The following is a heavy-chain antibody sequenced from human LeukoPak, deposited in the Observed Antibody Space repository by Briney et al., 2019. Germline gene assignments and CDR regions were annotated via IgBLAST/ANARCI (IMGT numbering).Heavy chain of an antibody. V-gene: IGHV1-18*01. Sequence: GASVKVSCKASGYTFTSYGVSWVRQAPGQGLEWMGWISAYNGNTNYAQILQGRVTMTTDTSTSTAYMELRSLRSDDTAVYYCARDMPRWGSYSYWGQGTLVTVSS. J-gene: IGHJ4*02. CDR1: GYTFTSYG. CDR3: ARDMPRWGSYSY. CDR2: ISAYNGNT. D-gene: IGHD3-16*01.